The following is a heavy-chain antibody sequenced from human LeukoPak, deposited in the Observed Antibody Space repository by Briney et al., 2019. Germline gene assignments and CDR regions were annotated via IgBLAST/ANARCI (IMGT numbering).Heavy chain of an antibody. CDR1: GFTVSSNY. J-gene: IGHJ4*02. CDR2: IYSGGRT. Sequence: GGSLRLSCAASGFTVSSNYMSWVRQAPGKGLEWVSVIYSGGRTYFADSVKYRFTISRHNSKNTLYLQMNSLRAEDTAVYYCARMSLGAIAAAGPFDYWGQGTLVTVSS. V-gene: IGHV3-53*01. CDR3: ARMSLGAIAAAGPFDY. D-gene: IGHD6-13*01.